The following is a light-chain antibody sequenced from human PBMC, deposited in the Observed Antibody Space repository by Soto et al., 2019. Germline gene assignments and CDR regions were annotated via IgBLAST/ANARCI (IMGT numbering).Light chain of an antibody. V-gene: IGLV2-14*03. CDR2: YVD. CDR3: FSYADGSIYF. CDR1: SRDVGAYDY. J-gene: IGLJ1*01. Sequence: QSVLTQPASVSGSPGQSITISCTGTSRDVGAYDYVSWYLQYPDKAPQLLIYYVDHRPSGVSSRFSGSKSGNTASLTISGLQAEDEGDYYCFSYADGSIYFFGTGTKLPVL.